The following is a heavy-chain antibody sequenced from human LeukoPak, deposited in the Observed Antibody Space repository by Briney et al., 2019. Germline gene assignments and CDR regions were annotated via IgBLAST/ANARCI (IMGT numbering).Heavy chain of an antibody. D-gene: IGHD2-15*01. CDR1: GGSISSGSYY. J-gene: IGHJ1*01. V-gene: IGHV4-61*02. Sequence: KPSETLSLTCTVSGGSISSGSYYWSWIRQPAGKGLEWIGRIYTSGSTNYNPSLKSRVNISVDTSKNQFSLKLSSVTAADTAVYYCAGRGHRYSRDWGQGILVTVSS. CDR3: AGRGHRYSRD. CDR2: IYTSGST.